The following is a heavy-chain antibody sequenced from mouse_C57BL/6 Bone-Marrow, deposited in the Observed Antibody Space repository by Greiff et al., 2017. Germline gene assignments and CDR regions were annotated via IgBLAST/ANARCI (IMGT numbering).Heavy chain of an antibody. CDR2: IYPGDGDT. J-gene: IGHJ3*01. CDR1: GYAFSSSW. CDR3: ARSSRQLRDEAWFAY. D-gene: IGHD3-2*02. V-gene: IGHV1-82*01. Sequence: QVQLKQPGPELVKPGASVKISCKASGYAFSSSWMNWVKQRPGTGLEWIGRIYPGDGDTNYNGKVKGKATLTADKSSSTAYMQLSSLTSEDSAVYFCARSSRQLRDEAWFAYWGQGTLVTVSA.